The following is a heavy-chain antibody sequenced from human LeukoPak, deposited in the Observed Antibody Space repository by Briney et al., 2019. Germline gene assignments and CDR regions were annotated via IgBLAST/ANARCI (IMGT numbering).Heavy chain of an antibody. D-gene: IGHD7-27*01. Sequence: GGSLRLSCAASGFTFSSYGMHWVRQAPGKGLEWVTVTSYDGTNKYYADSVKGRFTISRDNSRNTLYLQMNSLRVEDTAVYYCTKGVLGRTQSVSAGLDHWGQGTLVTVSS. CDR3: TKGVLGRTQSVSAGLDH. CDR1: GFTFSSYG. J-gene: IGHJ4*02. V-gene: IGHV3-30*18. CDR2: TSYDGTNK.